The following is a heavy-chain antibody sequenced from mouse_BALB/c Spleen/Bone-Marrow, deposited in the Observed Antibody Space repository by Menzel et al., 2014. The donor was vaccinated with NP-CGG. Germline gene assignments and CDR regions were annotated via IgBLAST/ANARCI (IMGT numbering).Heavy chain of an antibody. V-gene: IGHV2-6-7*01. CDR3: ARGEDYDDYYAMGY. D-gene: IGHD2-4*01. CDR2: IWGDGST. J-gene: IGHJ4*01. Sequence: QVQLRQSGPGLVAPSQSLSITCTVSGFSLTGYGVNWVRQPPGKGLEWLGMIWGDGSTDYNSALKSRLSISKDNSKSQVFLKMNSLQTDDTARYYCARGEDYDDYYAMGYWGQGTSVTVSS. CDR1: GFSLTGYG.